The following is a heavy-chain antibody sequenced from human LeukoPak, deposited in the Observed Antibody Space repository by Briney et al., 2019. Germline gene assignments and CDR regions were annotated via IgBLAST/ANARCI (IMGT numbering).Heavy chain of an antibody. J-gene: IGHJ5*02. Sequence: GGSLRLSCAASGFTFSSYAMSWVRQAPGKGLEWVSAISGSGGSTYYADSVKGRFTISRDNAKNTLYPQMNSLRAEDTAVYYCARGNVLRFLEWLFDPYNWFDPWGQGTLVTVSS. V-gene: IGHV3-23*01. D-gene: IGHD3-3*01. CDR3: ARGNVLRFLEWLFDPYNWFDP. CDR1: GFTFSSYA. CDR2: ISGSGGST.